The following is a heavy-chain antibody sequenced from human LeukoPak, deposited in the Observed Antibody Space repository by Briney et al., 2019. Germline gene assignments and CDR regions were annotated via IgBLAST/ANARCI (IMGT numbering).Heavy chain of an antibody. CDR1: AFTFSSYT. J-gene: IGHJ6*02. CDR3: AREKWERHHCGVDV. V-gene: IGHV3-23*01. CDR2: ISGRSDSI. D-gene: IGHD1-26*01. Sequence: GGSLRLSCAASAFTFSSYTMSLVRQAPGKGLERVSGISGRSDSIYYADSVEGRFTISRDYSKSTVDLQMNSLRAEDTAVYYCAREKWERHHCGVDVWGQGTTVTVSS.